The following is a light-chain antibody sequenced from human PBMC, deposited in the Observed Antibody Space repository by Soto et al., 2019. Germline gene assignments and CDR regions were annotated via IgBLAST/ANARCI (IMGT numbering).Light chain of an antibody. CDR1: SSNIGAGYD. Sequence: QSVLTQPPSVSGAPGQRVTISCTGSSSNIGAGYDVHWYQQFPGTAPKFLIYVNNNRPSGVPDRFSGSKSGTSASLAITGLQAEDEADYYCQSYDSSLNGWVFGGGTQLTVL. V-gene: IGLV1-40*01. J-gene: IGLJ3*02. CDR2: VNN. CDR3: QSYDSSLNGWV.